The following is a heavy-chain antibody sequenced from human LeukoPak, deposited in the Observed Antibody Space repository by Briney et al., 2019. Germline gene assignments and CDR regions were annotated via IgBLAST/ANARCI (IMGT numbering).Heavy chain of an antibody. CDR1: GFTFRSYS. J-gene: IGHJ4*02. Sequence: PGRSLRLSCAASGFTFRSYSMNWVRQAPGKGLEWVSSISSSSSHIYYADSVKGRFTISRDNAKNSLYLQMNGLRAEDTAVYFCARSDYCGGDCYSSLSNYWGQGTLVTVSS. V-gene: IGHV3-21*01. CDR3: ARSDYCGGDCYSSLSNY. CDR2: ISSSSSHI. D-gene: IGHD2-21*02.